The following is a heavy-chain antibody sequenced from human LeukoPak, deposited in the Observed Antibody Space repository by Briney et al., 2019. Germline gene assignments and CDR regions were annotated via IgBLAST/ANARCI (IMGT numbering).Heavy chain of an antibody. Sequence: GRSLRLSCAAPGFTFSSYGMHWVRQAPGKGLEWVAVIWYDGSNKYYADSVKGRFTISRDNSKNTLHLQMNSLRAEDTAVYYCARDQAYYYYGMDVWGQGTTVTVSS. J-gene: IGHJ6*02. CDR2: IWYDGSNK. V-gene: IGHV3-33*01. CDR3: ARDQAYYYYGMDV. CDR1: GFTFSSYG.